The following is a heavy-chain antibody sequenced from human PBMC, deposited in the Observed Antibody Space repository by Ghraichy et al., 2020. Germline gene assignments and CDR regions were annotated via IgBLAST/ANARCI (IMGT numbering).Heavy chain of an antibody. V-gene: IGHV4-59*01. Sequence: TLSLTCTVSGGSISSYYWSWIRQPPGKGLEWIGYIYYSGSTNYNPSLKSRVTISVDTSKNQFSLKLSSVTAADTAVYYCARGGYSYGMRDWGQGTLVTVSS. CDR1: GGSISSYY. CDR3: ARGGYSYGMRD. J-gene: IGHJ4*02. CDR2: IYYSGST. D-gene: IGHD5-18*01.